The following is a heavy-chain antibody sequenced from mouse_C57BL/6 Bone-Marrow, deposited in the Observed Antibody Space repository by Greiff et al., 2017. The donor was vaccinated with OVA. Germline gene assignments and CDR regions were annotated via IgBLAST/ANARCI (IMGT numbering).Heavy chain of an antibody. V-gene: IGHV1-82*01. CDR3: ARSGYYGSSAWFAY. J-gene: IGHJ3*01. CDR2: IYPGDGDT. CDR1: GYAFSSSW. Sequence: QVQLQQSGPELVKPGASVKISCKASGYAFSSSWMNWVKQRPGKGLEWIGRIYPGDGDTNYNGKFKGKATLTADKSSSTAYMQLSSLTSEDSAVYFGARSGYYGSSAWFAYWGQGTLVTVSA. D-gene: IGHD1-1*01.